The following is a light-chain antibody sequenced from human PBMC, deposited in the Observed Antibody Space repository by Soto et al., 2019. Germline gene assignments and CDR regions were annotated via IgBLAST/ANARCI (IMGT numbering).Light chain of an antibody. Sequence: QSALTQPASVSGSPGQSITISCTGTSSDVGGYNYVSWYQQHPGKAPKFMIYDVSNRPSGVSTRFSGSKFGNTASLTISGLQAEDEADYYCNSYTTSNTRQIVFGTGTKVTVL. V-gene: IGLV2-14*01. J-gene: IGLJ1*01. CDR2: DVS. CDR3: NSYTTSNTRQIV. CDR1: SSDVGGYNY.